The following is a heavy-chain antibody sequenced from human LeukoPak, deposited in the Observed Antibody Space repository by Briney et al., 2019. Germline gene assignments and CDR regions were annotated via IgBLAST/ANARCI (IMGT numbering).Heavy chain of an antibody. J-gene: IGHJ4*02. D-gene: IGHD3-22*01. CDR2: ISGDGSNT. CDR1: GFTFSRYW. CDR3: AFFPGYYDSSTSTFDY. V-gene: IGHV3-74*01. Sequence: QPGGSLRLSCAASGFTFSRYWMPWARQAPGKGLVWVSRISGDGSNTAYADSVKGRFTVSRDNAKNTVYLQMNNLRAEDTAVYYCAFFPGYYDSSTSTFDYWGQGALVTVSS.